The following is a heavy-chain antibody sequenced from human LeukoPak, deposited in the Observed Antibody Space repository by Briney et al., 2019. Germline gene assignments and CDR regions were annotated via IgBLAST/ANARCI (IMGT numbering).Heavy chain of an antibody. J-gene: IGHJ6*04. CDR2: IKQDGSEK. D-gene: IGHD5-24*01. CDR1: GFTFSSYW. CDR3: AREGPVGVESMDV. V-gene: IGHV3-7*03. Sequence: PGGSLRLSCAASGFTFSSYWMSWVRQAPGKGLEWVANIKQDGSEKYYVDSVKGRFTISRDNAKNSLYLQMNSLRAEDTAVYYCAREGPVGVESMDVWGKATTVTVSS.